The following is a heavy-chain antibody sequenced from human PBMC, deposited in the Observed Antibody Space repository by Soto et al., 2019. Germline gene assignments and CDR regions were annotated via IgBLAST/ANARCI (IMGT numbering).Heavy chain of an antibody. Sequence: PGGSLRLSCAASGFTFSSYSMNWVRQAPGKGLEWVSYISSSSSTIYYADSVKGRFTISRDNAKNSLYLQMNSLRDEDTAVYYCARENPDFWSGYYTQAYYYGMDVWGQGTTVTVS. J-gene: IGHJ6*02. CDR2: ISSSSSTI. V-gene: IGHV3-48*02. CDR1: GFTFSSYS. CDR3: ARENPDFWSGYYTQAYYYGMDV. D-gene: IGHD3-3*01.